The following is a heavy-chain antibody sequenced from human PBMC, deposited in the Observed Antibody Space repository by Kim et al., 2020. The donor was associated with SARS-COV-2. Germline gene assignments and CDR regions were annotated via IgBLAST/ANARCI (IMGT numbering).Heavy chain of an antibody. Sequence: APVKGRFTISRDDSKNTQYLQMSRLKTEDTAVYYCTTGYYDSSGYYTWGYWGQGTLVTVSS. D-gene: IGHD3-22*01. CDR3: TTGYYDSSGYYTWGY. J-gene: IGHJ4*02. V-gene: IGHV3-15*01.